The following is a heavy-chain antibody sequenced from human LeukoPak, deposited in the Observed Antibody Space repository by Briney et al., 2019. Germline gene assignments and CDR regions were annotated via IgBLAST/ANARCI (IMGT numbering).Heavy chain of an antibody. Sequence: PGWSLRLSCAASGFTFSSYSMNWVRQAPGKGMEWVSSISTGSNYIYYADSVKGRFTISRDNAKNSLYLQMNSLRAEDTAVYYCARGSSSLDYWGQGTLVTVSS. D-gene: IGHD6-13*01. CDR3: ARGSSSLDY. CDR1: GFTFSSYS. CDR2: ISTGSNYI. V-gene: IGHV3-21*01. J-gene: IGHJ4*02.